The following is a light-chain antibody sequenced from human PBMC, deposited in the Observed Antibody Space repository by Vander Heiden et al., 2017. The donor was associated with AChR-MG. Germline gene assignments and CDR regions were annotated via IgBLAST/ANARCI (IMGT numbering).Light chain of an antibody. Sequence: EIVLTQSPATLPLSPGDRATLSCRASQSVSSYLAWYQQKPGQAPRLLIYDASNRATGIPARFSGSGSGTDFTLTISSLEPEDFAVYYCQQRSNWITFGQGTRLEIK. V-gene: IGKV3-11*01. CDR3: QQRSNWIT. J-gene: IGKJ5*01. CDR2: DAS. CDR1: QSVSSY.